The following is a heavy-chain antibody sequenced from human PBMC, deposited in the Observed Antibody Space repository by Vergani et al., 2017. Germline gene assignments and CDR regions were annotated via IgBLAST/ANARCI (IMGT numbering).Heavy chain of an antibody. CDR2: ISSSSSYI. V-gene: IGHV3-21*01. CDR3: AGGIAAAWYAEYFQH. J-gene: IGHJ1*01. D-gene: IGHD6-13*01. Sequence: EVQLVESGGGLVKPGGSLRLSCAASGFTFSSYSMNWVRQAPGKGLEWVSSISSSSSYIYYADSVKGRFTISRDNAKNSLYLQMNSLRAEDTAVYYCAGGIAAAWYAEYFQHWGQGTLVTVSS. CDR1: GFTFSSYS.